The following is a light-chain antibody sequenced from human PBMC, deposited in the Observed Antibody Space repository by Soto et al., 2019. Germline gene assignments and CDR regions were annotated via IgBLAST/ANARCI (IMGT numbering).Light chain of an antibody. CDR1: QSVSRC. CDR3: QQYETFSGT. J-gene: IGKJ1*01. Sequence: DILMTQSPSTLSSSVGDTVTLTCRASQSVSRCLAWYQQKPGEAPKLLIYDASALPRGVPSRFSGSGSGTKFTLTIASLQPEDFATYYCQQYETFSGTFGQGTKVDIK. CDR2: DAS. V-gene: IGKV1-5*01.